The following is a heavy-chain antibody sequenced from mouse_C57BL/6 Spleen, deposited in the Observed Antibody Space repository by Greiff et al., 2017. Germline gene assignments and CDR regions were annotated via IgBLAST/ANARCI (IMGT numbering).Heavy chain of an antibody. J-gene: IGHJ3*01. CDR1: GYTFTSYW. D-gene: IGHD2-5*01. Sequence: QVQLQQPGAELVKPGASVKLSCKASGYTFTSYWMHWVKQRPGQGLEWIGMIHPNSGSTNYNEKFKSKATLTVDKSSSTDYMQLSSLTSEDSAVYYCERSNYSNYAFAYWGQGTLVTVSA. V-gene: IGHV1-64*01. CDR3: ERSNYSNYAFAY. CDR2: IHPNSGST.